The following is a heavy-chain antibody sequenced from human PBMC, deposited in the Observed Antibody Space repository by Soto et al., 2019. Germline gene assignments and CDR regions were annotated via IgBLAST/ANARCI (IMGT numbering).Heavy chain of an antibody. V-gene: IGHV3-7*03. CDR1: GFTFNKYW. CDR3: ATSVVLAAADAFDY. D-gene: IGHD2-15*01. Sequence: GGSLRLSCAASGFTFNKYWMSWVRQAPGKGLEWVANIKQDGTEKYYVDSVKGRFTISRDNAKNSLYLQMNNLRAEDTAVYYCATSVVLAAADAFDYWGQGTMVTVSS. CDR2: IKQDGTEK. J-gene: IGHJ3*01.